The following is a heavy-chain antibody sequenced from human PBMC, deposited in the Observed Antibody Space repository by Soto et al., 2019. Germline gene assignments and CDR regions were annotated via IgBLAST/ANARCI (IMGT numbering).Heavy chain of an antibody. CDR3: ARDGDGSPSTDFDY. Sequence: GGSLRLSCAASGFIFSSYRMTWVRQAPGKGLEWISFITSSGGITYYADSVKGRFTISRDDAKNSLYLQMHSLRDDDTAVYYCARDGDGSPSTDFDYWGQGTLVTLSS. J-gene: IGHJ4*02. V-gene: IGHV3-48*02. D-gene: IGHD3-3*01. CDR2: ITSSGGIT. CDR1: GFIFSSYR.